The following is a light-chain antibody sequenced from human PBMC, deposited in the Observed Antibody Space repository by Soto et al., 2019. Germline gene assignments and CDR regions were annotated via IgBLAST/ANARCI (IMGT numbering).Light chain of an antibody. Sequence: EIVLTQSPVTLSLSPGERATLSCRASQRITNNFLAWFQQKPGLAPRLLIYGASSRASGIPDRFSGSGSGTDFALTISRLKPEDFAVYYCQQYGRSPFTFGQGTKLQIK. CDR3: QQYGRSPFT. V-gene: IGKV3-20*01. J-gene: IGKJ2*01. CDR1: QRITNNF. CDR2: GAS.